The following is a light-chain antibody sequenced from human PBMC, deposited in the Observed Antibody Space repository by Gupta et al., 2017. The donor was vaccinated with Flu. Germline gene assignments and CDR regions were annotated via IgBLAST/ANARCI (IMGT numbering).Light chain of an antibody. CDR2: ENN. V-gene: IGLV1-51*01. CDR1: SSNIGTNF. J-gene: IGLJ3*02. CDR3: GTWDSSLRAGV. Sequence: TISCSGTSSNIGTNFLAWYRQFPGTAPKMLIYENNKRPSGIPDRFSGSKSGTSATLGITGLQTGDEADYYCGTWDSSLRAGVFGGGTNLTVL.